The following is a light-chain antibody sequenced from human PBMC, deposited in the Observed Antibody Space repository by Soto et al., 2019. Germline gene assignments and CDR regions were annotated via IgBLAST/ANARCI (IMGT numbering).Light chain of an antibody. CDR2: VGTGGIVG. J-gene: IGLJ2*01. V-gene: IGLV9-49*01. CDR3: GADHGSGSNFVV. Sequence: QPVLTQPPSASASLGASVTLTCTLSSGYSNYKVDWYQQRPGKGPRFVMRVGTGGIVGSKGDGIPDRFSVLGSGLNRYLTIKNIQEEDESDYHCGADHGSGSNFVVFGGGTKLTVL. CDR1: SGYSNYK.